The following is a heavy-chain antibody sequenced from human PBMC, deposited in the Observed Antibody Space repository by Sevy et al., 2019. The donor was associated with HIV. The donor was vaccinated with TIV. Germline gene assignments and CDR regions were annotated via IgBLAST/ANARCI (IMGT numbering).Heavy chain of an antibody. CDR3: ARDTLGYGGNPNLDLDL. CDR2: INSDGSTT. CDR1: GFSFSRYF. V-gene: IGHV3-74*01. J-gene: IGHJ5*02. Sequence: GGSLRLSCAASGFSFSRYFMHWVRQAPGEGLVWVSRINSDGSTTNYGDSVEGRFIVSRENAKKTLYLELHSLRVEDTATYYCARDTLGYGGNPNLDLDLWGQGTLVTVSS. D-gene: IGHD4-17*01.